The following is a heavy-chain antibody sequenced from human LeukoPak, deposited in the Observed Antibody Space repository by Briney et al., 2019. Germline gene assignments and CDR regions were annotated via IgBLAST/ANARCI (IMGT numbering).Heavy chain of an antibody. CDR3: IRDFRSADL. V-gene: IGHV3-74*01. CDR2: IYVDGRTT. Sequence: GGSLRLSCVASGFTFSNFWMQWVRQPPGKGLVWVSRIYVDGRTTNYADSVKGRFTISRDNAKNTVYLEMSSLSVEDTATYYCIRDFRSADLWGQGTLVTVTS. J-gene: IGHJ5*02. CDR1: GFTFSNFW.